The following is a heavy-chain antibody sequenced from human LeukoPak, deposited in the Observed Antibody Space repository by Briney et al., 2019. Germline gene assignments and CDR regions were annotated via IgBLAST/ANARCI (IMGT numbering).Heavy chain of an antibody. CDR2: IYYNRGT. D-gene: IGHD3-22*01. CDR1: SDSISNSAYH. Sequence: SETLSLTCTVSSDSISNSAYHWGWIRQPPGRGLEWIGTIYYNRGTYYNPSLKSRVTISVDTSKNQFSLKLSSVTAADTAMYYCARLVVGVITTHSGDCWGQGTLVTVSS. CDR3: ARLVVGVITTHSGDC. V-gene: IGHV4-39*01. J-gene: IGHJ4*02.